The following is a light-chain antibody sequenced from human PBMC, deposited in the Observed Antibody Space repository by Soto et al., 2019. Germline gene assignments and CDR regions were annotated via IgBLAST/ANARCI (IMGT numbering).Light chain of an antibody. Sequence: QSALTQPASVSGSPGQSITISCTGTSSDVGGYNYVSWYQQYPGKAPKLMIYDVSNRPSGVSNRFSGSKSGSTASLTISGLQAEDEADYYCSSYTISNTLGFGSGTKVTVL. CDR3: SSYTISNTLG. J-gene: IGLJ1*01. CDR1: SSDVGGYNY. CDR2: DVS. V-gene: IGLV2-14*01.